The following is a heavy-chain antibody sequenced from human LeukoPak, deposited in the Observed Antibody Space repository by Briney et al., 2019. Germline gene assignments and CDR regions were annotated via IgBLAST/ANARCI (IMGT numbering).Heavy chain of an antibody. D-gene: IGHD2/OR15-2a*01. CDR3: ARVLQNYYHLDV. V-gene: IGHV4-59*11. CDR2: FYDSGST. CDR1: GDSISSHY. J-gene: IGHJ6*03. Sequence: PSETLPLTCTVSGDSISSHYWSWIRQPPGKGLKWIGFFYDSGSTNYKSSRKSRVTMSVDTSKNQFSLKLSSVTAADTAVYYCARVLQNYYHLDVWGTGPTVTVSS.